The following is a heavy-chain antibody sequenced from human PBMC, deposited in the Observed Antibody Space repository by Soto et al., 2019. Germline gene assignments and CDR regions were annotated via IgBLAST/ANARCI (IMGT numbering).Heavy chain of an antibody. CDR3: ARGTLTFGSALDV. V-gene: IGHV3-43*01. D-gene: IGHD3-3*01. J-gene: IGHJ6*02. Sequence: PGGSLRLSCAASGFRFDDYNMHWVRQAPGKGLEWVSLITWNGANSYYADSVKGRFTISRDGTTKSLSLQMTSLKREDTGLYFCARGTLTFGSALDVWGQGTTVTVSS. CDR2: ITWNGANS. CDR1: GFRFDDYN.